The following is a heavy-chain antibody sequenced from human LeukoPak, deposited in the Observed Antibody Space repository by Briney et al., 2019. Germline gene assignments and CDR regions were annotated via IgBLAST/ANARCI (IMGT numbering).Heavy chain of an antibody. CDR3: ARQEWELLYDY. CDR2: IYHSGST. D-gene: IGHD1-26*01. Sequence: PSETLSLTCTVSGGSISSSSYYWGWIRQPPGKGLEWIGSIYHSGSTYYNPSLKSRVTISVDTSKNQFSLKLSSVTAADTAVYYCARQEWELLYDYWGQGTLVTVSS. V-gene: IGHV4-39*01. CDR1: GGSISSSSYY. J-gene: IGHJ4*02.